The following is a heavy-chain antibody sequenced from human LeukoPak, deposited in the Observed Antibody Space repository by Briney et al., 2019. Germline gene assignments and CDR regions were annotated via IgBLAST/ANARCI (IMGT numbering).Heavy chain of an antibody. V-gene: IGHV4-30-2*01. J-gene: IGHJ4*02. Sequence: PSQTLSLTCTVSGGSISSGGYYWSWIRQPPGKGLEWIGYIYHSGSTYYNPSLKSRVTISVDRSKNQFSLKLSSVTAADTAVYYCVRNMWLLLYWGQGTLVTVSS. D-gene: IGHD3-22*01. CDR3: VRNMWLLLY. CDR1: GGSISSGGYY. CDR2: IYHSGST.